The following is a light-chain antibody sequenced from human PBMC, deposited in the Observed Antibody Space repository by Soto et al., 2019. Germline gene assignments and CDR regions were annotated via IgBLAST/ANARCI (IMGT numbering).Light chain of an antibody. Sequence: QSVLTQPPSVSGAPGQRVTISCTGSSSNIGAGYDVHWYQQLPGTAPKLLIQGNSNRPSGVPDRFSGSKSGTSASLAITGLQDEDEADYYCQSYDSSLSGWVFGGGTKLTVL. CDR3: QSYDSSLSGWV. J-gene: IGLJ3*02. CDR1: SSNIGAGYD. V-gene: IGLV1-40*01. CDR2: GNS.